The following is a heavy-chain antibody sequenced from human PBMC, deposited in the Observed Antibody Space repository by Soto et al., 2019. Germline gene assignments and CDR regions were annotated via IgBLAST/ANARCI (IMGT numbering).Heavy chain of an antibody. CDR3: AKDPSYDYIWGSYRYIKDGFGY. CDR1: GFTFSSYA. D-gene: IGHD3-16*02. J-gene: IGHJ4*02. CDR2: ISGSGGST. V-gene: IGHV3-23*01. Sequence: GGSLRLSCAASGFTFSSYAMSWVRQAPGKGLEWVSAISGSGGSTYYADSVKGRFTISRDNSKNTLYLQMNSLRAEDTAVYYCAKDPSYDYIWGSYRYIKDGFGYWGQGTLVTVSS.